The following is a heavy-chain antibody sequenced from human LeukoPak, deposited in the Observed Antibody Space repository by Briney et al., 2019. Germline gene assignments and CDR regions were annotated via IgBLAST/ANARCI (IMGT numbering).Heavy chain of an antibody. CDR1: GGSISSSSYY. Sequence: PSETLSLTCTVSGGSISSSSYYWGWIRQPPGKGLEWIGSIYYSGSTYYNPFLKSRVTISVDTSKNQFSLKLSSVTAADTAVYYCARGGYDSSHFDYWGQGTLVTVSS. CDR2: IYYSGST. D-gene: IGHD3-22*01. J-gene: IGHJ4*02. V-gene: IGHV4-39*07. CDR3: ARGGYDSSHFDY.